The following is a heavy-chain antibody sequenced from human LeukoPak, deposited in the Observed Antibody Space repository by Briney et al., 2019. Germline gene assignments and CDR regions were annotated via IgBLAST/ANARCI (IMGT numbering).Heavy chain of an antibody. V-gene: IGHV3-21*01. CDR1: GFTFSTYS. CDR2: ISSSSSYI. D-gene: IGHD6-13*01. J-gene: IGHJ4*02. CDR3: ARSPRQGIAAAGSVDY. Sequence: GGSLRLSCAASGFTFSTYSMNWVRQAPGKGLEWVSSISSSSSYIYYTDSVKGRFTISRDNAKNSLYLQMNSLRTEDTAVYYCARSPRQGIAAAGSVDYWGQGTLVTVSS.